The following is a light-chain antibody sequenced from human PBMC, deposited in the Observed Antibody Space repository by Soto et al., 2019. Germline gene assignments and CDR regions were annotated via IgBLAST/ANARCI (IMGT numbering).Light chain of an antibody. Sequence: DIQMTQSPSTLSASVGDSVTITCRASQSISSWLAWYQQKPGKAPKLLIYNASSLKSGVPSRFSGSGSGTEFTLTISSLQPDDLATYYCQHYNSFPWTFGQGTKVEIK. CDR3: QHYNSFPWT. CDR1: QSISSW. CDR2: NAS. J-gene: IGKJ1*01. V-gene: IGKV1-5*01.